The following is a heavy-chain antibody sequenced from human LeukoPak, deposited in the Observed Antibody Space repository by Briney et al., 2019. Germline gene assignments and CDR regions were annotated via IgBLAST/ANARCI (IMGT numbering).Heavy chain of an antibody. CDR3: ARDGAVAGLDY. CDR1: GGSSSGYY. V-gene: IGHV4-34*01. Sequence: SETLSLTCAVYGGSSSGYYWSWIRQPPGKGLEWIGEINHSGSTNYNPSLKSRVTISVDTSKNQFSLKLSSVTAADTAVYYCARDGAVAGLDYWGQGTLVTVSS. D-gene: IGHD6-19*01. J-gene: IGHJ4*02. CDR2: INHSGST.